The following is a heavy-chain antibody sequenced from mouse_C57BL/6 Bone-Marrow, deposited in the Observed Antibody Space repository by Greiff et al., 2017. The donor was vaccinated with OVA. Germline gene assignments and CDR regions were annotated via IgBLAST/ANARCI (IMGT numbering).Heavy chain of an antibody. Sequence: DVKLQESGPGLVKPSQTVFLTCTVTGISITTGNYRWSWIRQFPGNKLEWIGYIYYSGTITYNPSLTSRTTITRDTPKNQFFLEMNSLTAEDTATYYCAYGYDGAWFAYWGQGTLVTVSA. D-gene: IGHD2-2*01. V-gene: IGHV3-5*01. CDR2: IYYSGTI. CDR1: GISITTGNYR. J-gene: IGHJ3*01. CDR3: AYGYDGAWFAY.